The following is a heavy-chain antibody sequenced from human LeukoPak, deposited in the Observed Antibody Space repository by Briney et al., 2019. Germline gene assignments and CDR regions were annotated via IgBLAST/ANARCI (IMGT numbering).Heavy chain of an antibody. J-gene: IGHJ6*02. CDR2: IYPGDSDT. CDR3: ARLGCSSTSCYKVHYYYGMDV. D-gene: IGHD2-2*02. V-gene: IGHV5-51*01. Sequence: GESLKISCKGSGYSFTSYWIGWVRQMPGKGLEWMGIIYPGDSDTRYSPSFQGQVTISADKSINTAYLQWCSLKASDTAMYYCARLGCSSTSCYKVHYYYGMDVWGQGTTVTVSS. CDR1: GYSFTSYW.